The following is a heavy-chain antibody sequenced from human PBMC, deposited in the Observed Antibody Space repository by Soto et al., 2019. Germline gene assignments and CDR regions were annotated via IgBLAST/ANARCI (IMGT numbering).Heavy chain of an antibody. Sequence: ASVKVSCKASGGTFSSYTISWVRQAPGQGLEWMGRIIPILGIANYAQKFQGRVTITADKSTSTAYMELSSLRSEDTAVYYCARDYGSGILSGGHWFDPWGQGTLVTVSS. CDR2: IIPILGIA. CDR3: ARDYGSGILSGGHWFDP. V-gene: IGHV1-69*02. J-gene: IGHJ5*02. CDR1: GGTFSSYT. D-gene: IGHD3-10*01.